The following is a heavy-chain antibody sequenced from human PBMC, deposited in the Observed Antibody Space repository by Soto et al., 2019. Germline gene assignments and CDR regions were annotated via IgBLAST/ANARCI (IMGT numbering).Heavy chain of an antibody. CDR1: GFTFSSFG. D-gene: IGHD2-15*01. V-gene: IGHV3-30*18. CDR2: ISYDGNNK. CDR3: AKALGYCSGGSCYPPGYYYDMDV. J-gene: IGHJ6*02. Sequence: GGSLRLSCAASGFTFSSFGMHWVRQAPGKGLEWVAVISYDGNNKYYADSVRGRFTISRDNSKNTLYLHMNSLGAEDTAVYYCAKALGYCSGGSCYPPGYYYDMDVWGQGTTVTVSS.